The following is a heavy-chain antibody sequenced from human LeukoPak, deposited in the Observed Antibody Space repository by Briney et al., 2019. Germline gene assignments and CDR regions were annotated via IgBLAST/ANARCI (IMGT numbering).Heavy chain of an antibody. CDR1: GLSFSSYS. CDR3: ARRDGYGGNPFDY. Sequence: GGSLRLSCAVSGLSFSSYSMNWVRQAPGRGLEWVSHISSNSRTIYYADSVKGRFTISRDNAKNSLYLQMNSLRDEDTAVYYCARRDGYGGNPFDYWGQGTLVTVSS. V-gene: IGHV3-48*02. D-gene: IGHD4-23*01. J-gene: IGHJ4*02. CDR2: ISSNSRTI.